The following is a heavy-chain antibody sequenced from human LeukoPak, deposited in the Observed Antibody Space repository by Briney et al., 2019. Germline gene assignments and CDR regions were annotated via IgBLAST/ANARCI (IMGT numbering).Heavy chain of an antibody. D-gene: IGHD3-10*01. J-gene: IGHJ5*02. CDR3: ARVMVRGVNWFDP. Sequence: GGSLRLSCAASGFTVSSNYMSWVRQAPGKGLEWVSVIYSGGSTYYADSVKGRFTISRDNSKNTLYLQMNSLRAEDTAVYYCARVMVRGVNWFDPGAREPWSPSPQ. V-gene: IGHV3-66*02. CDR2: IYSGGST. CDR1: GFTVSSNY.